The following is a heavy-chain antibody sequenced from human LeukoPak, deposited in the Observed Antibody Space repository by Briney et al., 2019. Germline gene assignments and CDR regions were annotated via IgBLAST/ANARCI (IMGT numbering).Heavy chain of an antibody. CDR2: IRYDGSNK. V-gene: IGHV3-30*02. J-gene: IGHJ3*02. D-gene: IGHD6-6*01. CDR1: GFTFNTYA. CDR3: AKDQGVIAARPDAFDI. Sequence: PGGSLRLSCAASGFTFNTYAMHWVRQAPGKGLEWMAFIRYDGSNKYYADSVKGRFTISRDNSKNTLYLQMNSLRAEDTAVYYCAKDQGVIAARPDAFDIWGQGTMVTVSS.